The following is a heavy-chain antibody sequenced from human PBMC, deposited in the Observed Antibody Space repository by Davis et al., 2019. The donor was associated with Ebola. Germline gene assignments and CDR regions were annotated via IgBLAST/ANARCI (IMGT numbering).Heavy chain of an antibody. Sequence: MPGGSLRLSCAVYGGSFSGYFWTWIRRPPGKGLEWIGEINYSGSTNYNPSLKSRVTISVDTSKNQFSLKLSSVTAADTAVYYCARQSGSSGQDAFDIWGQGTMVTVSS. J-gene: IGHJ3*02. D-gene: IGHD6-19*01. V-gene: IGHV4-34*01. CDR2: INYSGST. CDR1: GGSFSGYF. CDR3: ARQSGSSGQDAFDI.